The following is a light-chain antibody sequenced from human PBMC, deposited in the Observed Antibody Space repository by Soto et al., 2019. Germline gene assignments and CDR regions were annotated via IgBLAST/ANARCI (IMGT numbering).Light chain of an antibody. Sequence: EIVLTQSPATLSLSPGERATLSCRASQYIGNYLAWYQQKPGRAPRPLIYDASNRATDIPARFSGSGSGTDFTLTISSLEPEDFAVYYCQQRSIWPLTFGGGTKVGIK. CDR3: QQRSIWPLT. CDR2: DAS. CDR1: QYIGNY. V-gene: IGKV3-11*01. J-gene: IGKJ4*01.